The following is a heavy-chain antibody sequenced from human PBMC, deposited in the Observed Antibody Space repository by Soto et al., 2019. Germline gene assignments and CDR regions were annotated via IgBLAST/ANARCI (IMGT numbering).Heavy chain of an antibody. Sequence: QITLKESGPTLVKPTQTLTLTCTFSGFSLSTSGVGVGWIRQPPGKALEWLALIYWDDDKRYSPSLKSRLTIPKDTPKNQVVLTMTNMDPVDTATYYCAHRLHPGTTSWFDPWGQGTLVTVSS. V-gene: IGHV2-5*02. CDR2: IYWDDDK. J-gene: IGHJ5*02. D-gene: IGHD1-7*01. CDR1: GFSLSTSGVG. CDR3: AHRLHPGTTSWFDP.